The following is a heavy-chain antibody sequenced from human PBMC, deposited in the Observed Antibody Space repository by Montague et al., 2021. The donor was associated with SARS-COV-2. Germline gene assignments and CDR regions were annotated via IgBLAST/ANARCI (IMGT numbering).Heavy chain of an antibody. CDR1: GGSISNYY. J-gene: IGHJ6*02. CDR2: IYYSGST. D-gene: IGHD3-22*01. Sequence: SETLSLTCTVSGGSISNYYWSWIRQPPGRGLEWIGYIYYSGSTDYSPSLKSPVTISLATSKNQFSLKVTSVPAADTAVYYCARGGGYYNYGLDVWGPGTTVTVSS. CDR3: ARGGGYYNYGLDV. V-gene: IGHV4-59*01.